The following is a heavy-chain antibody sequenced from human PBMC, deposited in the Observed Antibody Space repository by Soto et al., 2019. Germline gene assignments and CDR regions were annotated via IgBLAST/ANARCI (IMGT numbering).Heavy chain of an antibody. D-gene: IGHD4-17*01. CDR1: GFTFSSYA. V-gene: IGHV3-23*01. J-gene: IGHJ6*02. CDR2: ISGSGGST. Sequence: GGSLRLSCAASGFTFSSYAMSWVRQAPGKGLEWVSAISGSGGSTYYADSVKGRFTISRDNSKNTLYLQMNSLRAEDTAVYYCANNPALGGIDYGDYGRDYGMDVWGQGTTVSGSS. CDR3: ANNPALGGIDYGDYGRDYGMDV.